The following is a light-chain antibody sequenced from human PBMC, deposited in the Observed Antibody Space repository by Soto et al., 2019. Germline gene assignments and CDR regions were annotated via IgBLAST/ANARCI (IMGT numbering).Light chain of an antibody. V-gene: IGKV3D-20*02. CDR1: QSVSSSY. CDR3: QHRSDWPWT. CDR2: GAS. Sequence: EIVLTQSPGTLSLSPGDRATLSCRASQSVSSSYLAWYQQKPGQAPSLLIYGASNRATGIPDRFSGGGSGTDFTLTISSLEPEDFAIYYCQHRSDWPWTFGQGTKVEIK. J-gene: IGKJ1*01.